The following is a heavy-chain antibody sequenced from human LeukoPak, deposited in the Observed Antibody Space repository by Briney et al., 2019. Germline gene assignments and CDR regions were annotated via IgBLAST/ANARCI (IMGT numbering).Heavy chain of an antibody. Sequence: SETLSLTCTVSGGSISSSSYYWGWIRQPPGKGLEWIGSIYYSGSTYYNPSLKSRVTISVDTSKNQFFLKLSSVTAADTAVYYCARDPTYYYDSSGYFFDYWGQGTLVTVSS. V-gene: IGHV4-39*07. CDR3: ARDPTYYYDSSGYFFDY. CDR1: GGSISSSSYY. D-gene: IGHD3-22*01. J-gene: IGHJ4*02. CDR2: IYYSGST.